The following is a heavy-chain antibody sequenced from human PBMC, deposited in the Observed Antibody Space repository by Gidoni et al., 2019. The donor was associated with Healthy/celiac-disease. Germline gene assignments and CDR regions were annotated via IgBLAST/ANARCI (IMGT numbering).Heavy chain of an antibody. Sequence: EVQLLQSGGGLLKPGGSLGLSCAASCFSFGSHAMSWVRQAPGRGLEWVEGISGSGGSTYYADSVKGRFTISRDNSKNTLYLKMNSLRAEDTAVYYCAKDLDILTGYYGIVGPLGYWGQGTLVTVSS. D-gene: IGHD3-9*01. CDR2: ISGSGGST. V-gene: IGHV3-23*01. J-gene: IGHJ4*02. CDR3: AKDLDILTGYYGIVGPLGY. CDR1: CFSFGSHA.